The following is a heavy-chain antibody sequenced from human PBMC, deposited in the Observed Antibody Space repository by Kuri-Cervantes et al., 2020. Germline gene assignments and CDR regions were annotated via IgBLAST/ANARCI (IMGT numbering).Heavy chain of an antibody. CDR1: GFTFSSYA. J-gene: IGHJ2*01. V-gene: IGHV3-30*01. CDR2: ISYDGSNK. CDR3: ARSRADWYFDL. Sequence: LSLTCAASGFTFSSYAMHWVRQAPGKGLEWVAVISYDGSNKYYADSVKGRFTISRDNSKNTLYLQMNSLRAEDTAVYYCARSRADWYFDLWGRGTLVTVSS.